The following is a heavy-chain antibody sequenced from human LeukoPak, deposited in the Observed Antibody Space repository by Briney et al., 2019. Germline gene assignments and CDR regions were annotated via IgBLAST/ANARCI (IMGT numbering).Heavy chain of an antibody. CDR1: GFTFRNYE. D-gene: IGHD4-17*01. CDR3: AKDWALGALRSGEYYFDY. CDR2: ISRDGSTV. J-gene: IGHJ4*02. Sequence: GGSLRLSCAGSGFTFRNYEMSWVRQAPGKGLEWVSHISRDGSTVYYRDSVKGRFTISRDNVKNSLYLQMNSLRAEDTAVYYCAKDWALGALRSGEYYFDYWGQGTLVTVSS. V-gene: IGHV3-48*03.